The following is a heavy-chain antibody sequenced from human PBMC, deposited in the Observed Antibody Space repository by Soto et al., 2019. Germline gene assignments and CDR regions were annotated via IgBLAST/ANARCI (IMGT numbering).Heavy chain of an antibody. V-gene: IGHV4-59*01. Sequence: QVQLQESGPGLVRPSETLSLTCTVSGGSMTSYYWGWIRKPPGKGLEWIGHIYYSAMTYSNPSLRGRLTMSIDPSNNQFSLKLTSVAAADTALYYCARVASREAFDVWGQGTMVSVSS. J-gene: IGHJ3*01. CDR1: GGSMTSYY. CDR2: IYYSAMT. CDR3: ARVASREAFDV.